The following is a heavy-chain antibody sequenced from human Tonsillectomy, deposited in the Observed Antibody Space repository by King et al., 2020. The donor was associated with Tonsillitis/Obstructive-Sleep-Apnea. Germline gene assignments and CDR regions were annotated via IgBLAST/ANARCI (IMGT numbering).Heavy chain of an antibody. J-gene: IGHJ4*02. CDR3: ARQRGLGLFFDY. D-gene: IGHD3-10*01. CDR1: DGSISSSTYY. Sequence: LQLQESGPGLMKPSETLSLTCTVSDGSISSSTYYWGWIRQPPGKGLEWIGTIYYSGITYYNPSLKSRVTISVDTSKNQFSLKLSFVTAADTAVYYCARQRGLGLFFDYWGQGTLVTVSS. V-gene: IGHV4-39*01. CDR2: IYYSGIT.